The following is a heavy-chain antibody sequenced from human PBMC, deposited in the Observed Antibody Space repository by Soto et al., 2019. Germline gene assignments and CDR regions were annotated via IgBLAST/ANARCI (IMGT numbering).Heavy chain of an antibody. CDR2: IKQDGSEK. D-gene: IGHD5-18*01. CDR1: GFTFSSYW. CDR3: ARDSGGIQLWLRAAFDI. Sequence: EVQLVESGGGLVQPGGSLRLSCAASGFTFSSYWMSWVRQAPGKGLEWVANIKQDGSEKYYVDSVKGRFTISRDNAKNSLYLQMNSLRAEDTAVYYCARDSGGIQLWLRAAFDIWGQGTMVTVSS. J-gene: IGHJ3*02. V-gene: IGHV3-7*01.